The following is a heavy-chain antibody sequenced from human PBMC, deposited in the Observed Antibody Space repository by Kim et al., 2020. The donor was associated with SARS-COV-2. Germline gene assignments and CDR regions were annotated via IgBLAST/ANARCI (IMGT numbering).Heavy chain of an antibody. D-gene: IGHD3-16*01. CDR3: ARDHILLGDYGMDV. J-gene: IGHJ6*02. CDR2: IWYDGSNK. Sequence: GGSLRLSCAASGFTFSSYGMHWVRQAPGKGLEWVAVIWYDGSNKYYADSVKGRFTISRDNSKNTLYLQMNSLRAEDTAVYYCARDHILLGDYGMDVWGQGTTVTVSS. CDR1: GFTFSSYG. V-gene: IGHV3-33*01.